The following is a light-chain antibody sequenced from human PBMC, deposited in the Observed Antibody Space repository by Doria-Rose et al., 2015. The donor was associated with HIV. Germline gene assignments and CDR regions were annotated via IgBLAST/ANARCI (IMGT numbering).Light chain of an antibody. V-gene: IGKV1-39*01. CDR2: AAS. J-gene: IGKJ4*01. Sequence: TQSPSSLSASVGDRVTITCRASQSISNFLNWYQQKPGKAPKLLIFAASSLQSGVPSRFSGSGSGTEFTITISSLQPEDFATYYCQQSYTIPLTFGGGTKVEI. CDR1: QSISNF. CDR3: QQSYTIPLT.